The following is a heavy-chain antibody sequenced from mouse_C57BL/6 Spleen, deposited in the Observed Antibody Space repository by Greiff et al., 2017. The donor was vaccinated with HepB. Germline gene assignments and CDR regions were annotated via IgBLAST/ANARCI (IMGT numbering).Heavy chain of an antibody. CDR3: ARGYYGSSSYFDY. CDR1: GYTFTTYW. D-gene: IGHD1-1*01. V-gene: IGHV1-50*01. J-gene: IGHJ2*01. Sequence: KQSCNAPGYTFTTYWMPWVKQRPGLGLEWIGEIDPSDSYTNYNQKFKDKATLTVDTSSSTAYMQLSSLTSEDSAVYYCARGYYGSSSYFDYWGQGTTLTVSS. CDR2: IDPSDSYT.